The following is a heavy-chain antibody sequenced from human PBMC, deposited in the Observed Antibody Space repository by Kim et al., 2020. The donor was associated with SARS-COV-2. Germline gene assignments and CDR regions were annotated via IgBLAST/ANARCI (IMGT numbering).Heavy chain of an antibody. CDR3: ARDLGYDYYYGMDV. CDR1: GYTFTGYY. Sequence: ASVKVSCKASGYTFTGYYMHWVRQAPGQGLEWMGWINPNSGGTNYAQKFQGRVTMTRDTSISTAYMELSRLRSDDTAVYYCARDLGYDYYYGMDVWGQGTTVTVSS. V-gene: IGHV1-2*02. D-gene: IGHD3-16*01. CDR2: INPNSGGT. J-gene: IGHJ6*02.